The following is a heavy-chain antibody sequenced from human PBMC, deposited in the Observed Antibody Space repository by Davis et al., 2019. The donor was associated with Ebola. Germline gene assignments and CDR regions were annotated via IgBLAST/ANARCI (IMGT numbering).Heavy chain of an antibody. CDR3: ARGMTTVTTHWFDP. CDR2: ISAYNGNT. D-gene: IGHD4-11*01. Sequence: ASVKVSCKASGYTFTSYGISWVRQAPGQGLEWLGWISAYNGNTNYAQKLQGRVTMTTDTSTSTAYMELRSLRSDDTAVYYCARGMTTVTTHWFDPWGQGTLVTVSS. J-gene: IGHJ5*02. V-gene: IGHV1-18*01. CDR1: GYTFTSYG.